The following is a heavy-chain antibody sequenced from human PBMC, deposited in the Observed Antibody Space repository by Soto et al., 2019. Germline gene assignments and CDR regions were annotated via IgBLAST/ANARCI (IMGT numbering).Heavy chain of an antibody. V-gene: IGHV4-34*01. J-gene: IGHJ5*01. CDR3: ARHGFWSGYYLNWFDY. Sequence: PSETLSLTCAVYGGSFSGYYWSWIRQPPGKGLEWIGEINHSGSTNYNPSLKSRVTISVDTSKNQFSLKLSSVTAADTAVYYCARHGFWSGYYLNWFDYWGQGTLVTVSS. CDR1: GGSFSGYY. D-gene: IGHD3-3*01. CDR2: INHSGST.